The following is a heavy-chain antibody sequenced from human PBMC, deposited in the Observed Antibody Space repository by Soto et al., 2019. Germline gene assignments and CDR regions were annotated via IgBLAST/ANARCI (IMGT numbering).Heavy chain of an antibody. V-gene: IGHV1-69*13. J-gene: IGHJ6*02. D-gene: IGHD3-10*01. CDR1: GDTFSSYS. Sequence: ASVKVSCKASGDTFSSYSISWVRQAPGQGLEWMGGIVPIFGTTVYAPRLQGRLTITADGPTSTSYMELSGLTFEDTAVYYCAANSLGGGSQGDVWGQGTTVTVSS. CDR2: IVPIFGTT. CDR3: AANSLGGGSQGDV.